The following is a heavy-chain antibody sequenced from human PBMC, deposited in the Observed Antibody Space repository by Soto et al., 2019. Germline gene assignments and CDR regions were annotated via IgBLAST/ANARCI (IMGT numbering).Heavy chain of an antibody. V-gene: IGHV3-30-3*02. CDR2: ILYDGSNK. J-gene: IGHJ4*02. CDR1: GFTFSSYA. Sequence: QVQLVESGGGVVQPGRSLRLSCTTSGFTFSSYAMHWVRQAPGKGLEWVAVILYDGSNKYYAESVKGRFTISRDNSKNTWDLQMNSLRAEDTAVYYCAKEGEGLDSWGQGTLVTVSS. CDR3: AKEGEGLDS.